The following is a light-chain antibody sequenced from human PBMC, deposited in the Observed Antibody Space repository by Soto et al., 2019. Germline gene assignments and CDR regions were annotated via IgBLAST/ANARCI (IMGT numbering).Light chain of an antibody. CDR1: SSDVGGYNY. Sequence: QSVLTQPASVSGSPGQSITISCTGTSSDVGGYNYVSWYQQHPGKAPKLMIYDVSNRPSGVSNRFSGSKSGNTASLTMSGLQAEDEADYYCSSYTRSSTGVFGGGTKLTVL. CDR3: SSYTRSSTGV. J-gene: IGLJ3*02. CDR2: DVS. V-gene: IGLV2-14*01.